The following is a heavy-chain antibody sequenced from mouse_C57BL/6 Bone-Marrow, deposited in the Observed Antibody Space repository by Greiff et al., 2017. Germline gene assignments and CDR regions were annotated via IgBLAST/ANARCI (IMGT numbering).Heavy chain of an antibody. V-gene: IGHV1-81*01. CDR1: GYTFTSYG. CDR3: ASPKIYYDYDGFAY. CDR2: IYPRSGNT. Sequence: VQLQQSGAELARPGASVKLSCKASGYTFTSYGISWVKQRTGPGLEWIGEIYPRSGNTYYNEKFKGKATLTADKSSSTAYMELRSLTSADSAVYFCASPKIYYDYDGFAYWGQGTLVTVSA. D-gene: IGHD2-4*01. J-gene: IGHJ3*01.